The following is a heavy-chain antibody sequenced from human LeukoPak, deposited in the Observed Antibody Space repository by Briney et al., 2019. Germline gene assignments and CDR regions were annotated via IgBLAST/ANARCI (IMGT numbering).Heavy chain of an antibody. D-gene: IGHD3-22*01. V-gene: IGHV1-69*06. J-gene: IGHJ4*02. CDR3: ARVDYYDSSGYYYGD. CDR1: GGTFSNNV. Sequence: SVKVSCKVSGGTFSNNVINWIRQAPGQGLEWMGGIIPMVDSANYGQKFQGRVTITADKSTSTAYMELSSLRSEDTAVYYCARVDYYDSSGYYYGDWGQGTLVTVSS. CDR2: IIPMVDSA.